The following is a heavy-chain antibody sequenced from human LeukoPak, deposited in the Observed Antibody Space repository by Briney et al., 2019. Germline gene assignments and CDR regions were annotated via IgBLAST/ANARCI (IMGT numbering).Heavy chain of an antibody. CDR1: GFTFSSYS. Sequence: AGGSLRLSCAASGFTFSSYSMNWVRQAPGKGLEWVSSISSSSSYIYYADSVKGRFTISRDNAKNSLYLQMNSLRAEDTAVYYCARGETSIWFGELLLDWFDPWGQGTLVTVSS. J-gene: IGHJ5*02. CDR3: ARGETSIWFGELLLDWFDP. D-gene: IGHD3-10*01. CDR2: ISSSSSYI. V-gene: IGHV3-21*04.